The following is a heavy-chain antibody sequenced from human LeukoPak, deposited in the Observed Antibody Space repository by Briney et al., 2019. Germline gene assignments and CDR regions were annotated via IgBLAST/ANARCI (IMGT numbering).Heavy chain of an antibody. D-gene: IGHD3-3*01. V-gene: IGHV3-21*01. Sequence: GGSLRLSCAASGFTFSSYSMNWVRQAPGKGLEWVSSISSSSSYIYYADSVKGRFTISRDNAKNSLYLQMNSLRAEDTAVYYCARDFSRWDFRTSNDAFDIWGQGTMVTVSS. CDR2: ISSSSSYI. CDR1: GFTFSSYS. CDR3: ARDFSRWDFRTSNDAFDI. J-gene: IGHJ3*02.